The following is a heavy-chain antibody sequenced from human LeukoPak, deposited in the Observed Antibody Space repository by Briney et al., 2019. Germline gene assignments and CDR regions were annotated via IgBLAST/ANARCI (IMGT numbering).Heavy chain of an antibody. V-gene: IGHV3-23*01. Sequence: GGSLRLSCAASGFTFSSYAMSWVRQAPGKGLEWVSAISGSGGSTFYADSVKGRFTISRDNSKNTLYLQMNSLRAEDTAVYYCAKDVYSSSWSSFDYWGQEPWSPSPQ. J-gene: IGHJ4*01. D-gene: IGHD6-13*01. CDR2: ISGSGGST. CDR1: GFTFSSYA. CDR3: AKDVYSSSWSSFDY.